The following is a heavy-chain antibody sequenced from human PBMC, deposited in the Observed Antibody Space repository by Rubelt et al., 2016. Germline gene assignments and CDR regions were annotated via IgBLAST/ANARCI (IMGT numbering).Heavy chain of an antibody. D-gene: IGHD1-26*01. CDR3: ARRRRYSGSSYWYFDL. CDR2: INHSGST. Sequence: QVQLQQWGAGLLKPSETLSLTCAVYGGSFSGYYWSWIRQPPGKGLEWIGEINHSGSTNYNPSLKSRVTSPVDTSKNQFYRKLSSVTAADTAVYYCARRRRYSGSSYWYFDLWGRGTLVTVSS. CDR1: GGSFSGYY. V-gene: IGHV4-34*01. J-gene: IGHJ2*01.